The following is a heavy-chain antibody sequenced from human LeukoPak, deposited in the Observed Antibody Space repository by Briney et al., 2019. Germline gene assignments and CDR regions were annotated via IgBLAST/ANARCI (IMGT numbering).Heavy chain of an antibody. V-gene: IGHV4-4*02. J-gene: IGHJ3*02. D-gene: IGHD3-9*01. Sequence: SGTLSLTCAVSGGSIGSSNRWSWVRQPPGKGLEWIGEIYHSGSTNYNPSLKSRVTISVDKSKNQFSLKLSSVTAADTAVYYCARDPDYDRDLAFDIWGQGTMVTVSS. CDR3: ARDPDYDRDLAFDI. CDR1: GGSIGSSNR. CDR2: IYHSGST.